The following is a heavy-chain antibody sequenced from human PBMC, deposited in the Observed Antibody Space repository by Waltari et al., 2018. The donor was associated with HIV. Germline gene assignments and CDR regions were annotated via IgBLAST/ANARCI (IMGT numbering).Heavy chain of an antibody. J-gene: IGHJ3*01. CDR3: ARVPFASSWSADSFDV. CDR1: GFRVSDYG. D-gene: IGHD6-13*01. Sequence: VQLEESGGGVVQPGRSRRLSCAASGFRVSDYGMHWVRQAPGKGLQWVAVIWYKRSKKEYSDSVKGRFTISKDNSKNTLFLQRNSLRVDDTAVYFCARVPFASSWSADSFDVWGPGTRITVSS. CDR2: IWYKRSKK. V-gene: IGHV3-33*01.